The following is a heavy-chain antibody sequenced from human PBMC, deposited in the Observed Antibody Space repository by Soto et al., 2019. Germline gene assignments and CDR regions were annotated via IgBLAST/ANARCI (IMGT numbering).Heavy chain of an antibody. Sequence: GGSLRLSCAASGFTFSSYGMHWVRQAPGKGLEWVAVIWYDGSNKYYADSVKGRFTISRDNSKNTLYLQMNSLRAEDTAVYYCASELFFRWIWSGSYYGMDVWGQGTTVTVSS. D-gene: IGHD3-3*01. V-gene: IGHV3-33*01. CDR3: ASELFFRWIWSGSYYGMDV. J-gene: IGHJ6*02. CDR2: IWYDGSNK. CDR1: GFTFSSYG.